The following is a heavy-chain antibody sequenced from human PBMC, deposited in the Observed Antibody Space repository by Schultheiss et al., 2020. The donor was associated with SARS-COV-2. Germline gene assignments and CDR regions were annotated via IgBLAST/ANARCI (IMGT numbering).Heavy chain of an antibody. CDR2: IYPGDSDT. CDR3: ARGDMDYFDY. J-gene: IGHJ4*02. V-gene: IGHV5-51*01. CDR1: GYSFTSYW. Sequence: GGSLRLSCKGSGYSFTSYWISWVRQMPGKGLEWMGIIYPGDSDTRYSPSFQGQVTISADKSISTAYLQWSSLKASDTAMYYCARGDMDYFDYWGQGTLVTVSS. D-gene: IGHD2-15*01.